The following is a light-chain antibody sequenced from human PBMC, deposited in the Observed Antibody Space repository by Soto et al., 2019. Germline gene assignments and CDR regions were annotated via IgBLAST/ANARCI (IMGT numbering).Light chain of an antibody. CDR1: QSVSYY. Sequence: LVLTESAGTLSLSPGERYPGCCLASQSVSYYLAWYQQTPGQAPRLLIYDASSRATGVPARFSGSGSGTDFTITIRRLEPEDSAAYYCQQHGRSPWTVGPGTKLDNK. V-gene: IGKV3-20*01. J-gene: IGKJ1*01. CDR3: QQHGRSPWT. CDR2: DAS.